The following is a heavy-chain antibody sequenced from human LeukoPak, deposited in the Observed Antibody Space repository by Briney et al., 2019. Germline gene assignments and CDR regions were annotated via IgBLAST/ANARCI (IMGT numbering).Heavy chain of an antibody. V-gene: IGHV3-64D*06. CDR2: ISSNGGST. CDR1: GFAFSSYA. CDR3: VKDGESYYDILTGYSPDY. D-gene: IGHD3-9*01. Sequence: GGSLRLSCSAAGFAFSSYAMHWVRQAPGKGLEYVSAISSNGGSTYYADSVKGRFTISRDNSKNTLYIQMSSLRAEDTAVYYCVKDGESYYDILTGYSPDYWGQGTLVTVSS. J-gene: IGHJ4*02.